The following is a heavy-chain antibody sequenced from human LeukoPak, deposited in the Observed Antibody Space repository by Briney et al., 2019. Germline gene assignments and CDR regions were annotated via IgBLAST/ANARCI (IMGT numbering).Heavy chain of an antibody. CDR2: IKSKTDGGTT. CDR1: GFTFSNAW. CDR3: ASQYTSGRIFDD. V-gene: IGHV3-15*07. Sequence: GGSLRLSCAASGFTFSNAWMNWVRQAPGKGLEWVGRIKSKTDGGTTDYAAPVKGRFTISRDDSKNTLYLQMNSLRAEDTAVYFCASQYTSGRIFDDWGQGTLVTVSS. D-gene: IGHD6-25*01. J-gene: IGHJ4*02.